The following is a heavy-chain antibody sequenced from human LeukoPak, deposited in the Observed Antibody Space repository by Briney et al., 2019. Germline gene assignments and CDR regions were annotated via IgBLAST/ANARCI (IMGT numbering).Heavy chain of an antibody. V-gene: IGHV4-34*01. D-gene: IGHD3-22*01. CDR1: GGSISSYY. J-gene: IGHJ4*02. CDR3: ARGRSGTMIVLVAGPLDY. CDR2: INHSGST. Sequence: PSETLSLTCTVSGGSISSYYWSWIRQPPGKGLEWIGEINHSGSTNYNPSLKSRVTISVDTSKNQFSLKLTSVTAADTAVYYCARGRSGTMIVLVAGPLDYWGQGTLVTVSS.